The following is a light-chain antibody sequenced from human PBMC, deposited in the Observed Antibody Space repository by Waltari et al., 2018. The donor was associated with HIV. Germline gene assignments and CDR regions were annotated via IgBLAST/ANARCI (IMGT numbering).Light chain of an antibody. Sequence: QSVLTQPPSVSAAPGQKVTISCSGSTSNIGNNYVYWYQQFPATAPNLLMYDNDKGPSGIPDRVSGSKSGTSATLGITGLQTGDEAEYYCGTWDRSLSAMVFGGGTKLTVL. CDR1: TSNIGNNY. J-gene: IGLJ3*02. V-gene: IGLV1-51*01. CDR3: GTWDRSLSAMV. CDR2: DND.